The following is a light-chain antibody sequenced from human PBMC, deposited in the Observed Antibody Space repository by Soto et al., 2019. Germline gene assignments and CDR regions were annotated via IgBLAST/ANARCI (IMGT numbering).Light chain of an antibody. J-gene: IGKJ5*01. CDR3: QQYKSWYPLT. CDR1: QNINNN. CDR2: GAS. V-gene: IGKV3-15*01. Sequence: EIVMTQSPATLSVSPGETATLSCMASQNINNNLAWYQQRPGQAPRLLISGASARATGIPARFSGSGSGAEFTLTISSLQSEDFAVYYCQQYKSWYPLTFGRGTRLEI.